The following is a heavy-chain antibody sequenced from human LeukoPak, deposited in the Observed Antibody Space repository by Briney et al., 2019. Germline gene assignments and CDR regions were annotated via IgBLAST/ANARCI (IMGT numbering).Heavy chain of an antibody. Sequence: GGSLRLSCAASGFTVSSNYMSWVRQAPGKGLEWVSVIYSGGSTYYADSVEGRFTISRDNSKNTLYLQMNSLRAEDTAVYYCARSGCSGGSCYFVYWGQGTLVTVSS. CDR3: ARSGCSGGSCYFVY. V-gene: IGHV3-66*01. CDR2: IYSGGST. D-gene: IGHD2-15*01. J-gene: IGHJ4*02. CDR1: GFTVSSNY.